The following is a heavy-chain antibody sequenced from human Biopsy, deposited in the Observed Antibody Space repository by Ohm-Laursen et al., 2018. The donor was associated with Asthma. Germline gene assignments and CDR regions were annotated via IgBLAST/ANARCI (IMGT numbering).Heavy chain of an antibody. CDR2: ISVYNGNT. CDR1: GYTFNSAG. V-gene: IGHV1-18*01. CDR3: ARAVDYSHYYGIDV. Sequence: SVKVSCKTSGYTFNSAGITWVRQAPGQGLECMGWISVYNGNTKVAQKLQDRVTMITDTSTSTAYMELRRLRSDDTAVYFCARAVDYSHYYGIDVWGQGITVTVS. J-gene: IGHJ6*02. D-gene: IGHD3-10*01.